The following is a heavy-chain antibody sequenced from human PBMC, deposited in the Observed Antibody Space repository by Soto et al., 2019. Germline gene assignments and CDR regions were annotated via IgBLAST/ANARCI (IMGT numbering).Heavy chain of an antibody. CDR1: GFTFTSSA. J-gene: IGHJ4*02. CDR2: IVVGSGNT. Sequence: GASVKVSCKASGFTFTSSAVQWVRQARGQRLEWIGWIVVGSGNTNYAQKFQERVTITRDMSTSTAYMELSSLRSEDTAVYYCAADASYYYDSSGPTGFDYWGQGTLVTVS. V-gene: IGHV1-58*01. D-gene: IGHD3-22*01. CDR3: AADASYYYDSSGPTGFDY.